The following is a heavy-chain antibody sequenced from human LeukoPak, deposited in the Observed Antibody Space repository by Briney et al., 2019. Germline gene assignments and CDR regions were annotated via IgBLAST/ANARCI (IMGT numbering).Heavy chain of an antibody. CDR3: ARDPTRIAARPFDP. J-gene: IGHJ5*02. Sequence: SETLSLTCAVYGGSFSGYYWSWIRQPSGKGLEWIGEINHSGSTNYNPSLKSRVTISVDTSKNQFSLKLSSVTAADTAVYYCARDPTRIAARPFDPWGQGTLVTVSS. V-gene: IGHV4-34*01. CDR2: INHSGST. D-gene: IGHD6-6*01. CDR1: GGSFSGYY.